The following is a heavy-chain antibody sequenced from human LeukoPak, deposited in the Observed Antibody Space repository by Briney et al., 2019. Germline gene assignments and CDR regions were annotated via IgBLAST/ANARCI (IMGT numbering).Heavy chain of an antibody. CDR2: IIPIFGTA. V-gene: IGHV1-69*01. Sequence: ASVKVSCKASGSTFSSYAISWVRQAPGQGLEWMGGIIPIFGTANYAQKFQGRVTITADESTSTAYMELSSLRSEDTAVYYCARLPSDIAVAGTYYFDYWGQGTLVTVPS. CDR3: ARLPSDIAVAGTYYFDY. J-gene: IGHJ4*02. CDR1: GSTFSSYA. D-gene: IGHD6-19*01.